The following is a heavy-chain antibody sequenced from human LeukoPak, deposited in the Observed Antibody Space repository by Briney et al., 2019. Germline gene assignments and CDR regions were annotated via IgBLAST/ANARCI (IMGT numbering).Heavy chain of an antibody. CDR2: IIPIFGTA. J-gene: IGHJ5*02. D-gene: IGHD3-10*02. Sequence: SVKVSCKASGGTFSSYAISWVRQAPGQGLEWMGGIIPIFGTANYAQKFQGRVTITADESTSTAYMELSSLRSEDTAVYCCARDVHYVRMGGNWFDPWGQGTLVTVSS. CDR3: ARDVHYVRMGGNWFDP. V-gene: IGHV1-69*13. CDR1: GGTFSSYA.